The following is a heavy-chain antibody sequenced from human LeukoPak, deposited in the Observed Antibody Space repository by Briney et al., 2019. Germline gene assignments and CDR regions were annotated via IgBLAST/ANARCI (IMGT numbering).Heavy chain of an antibody. Sequence: ASVKVSCKVSGYTLTELSMHWVRQVPGKGLEWMGGFDPEDGETIYAQKFQGRVTMTEDTSTDTAYMELSSLRSEDTAVYYCATGPYGPRGSVWFDPWGQGTLVTVSS. D-gene: IGHD4-17*01. V-gene: IGHV1-24*01. CDR2: FDPEDGET. CDR3: ATGPYGPRGSVWFDP. CDR1: GYTLTELS. J-gene: IGHJ5*02.